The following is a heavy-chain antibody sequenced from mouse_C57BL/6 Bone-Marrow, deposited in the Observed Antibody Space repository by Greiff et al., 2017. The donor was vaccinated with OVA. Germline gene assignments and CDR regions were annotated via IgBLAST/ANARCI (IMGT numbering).Heavy chain of an antibody. J-gene: IGHJ1*03. V-gene: IGHV14-4*01. D-gene: IGHD1-1*01. CDR3: TTSYYYGSSYGYFDV. Sequence: EVQLQQSGAELVRPGASVKLSCTASGFNIKDDYMHWVKQRPEQGLEWIGWIDPENGDTEYASKFQGKATITAETSSNTAYLQLSSLTSEDTAVYYCTTSYYYGSSYGYFDVWGTGTTVTVSS. CDR1: GFNIKDDY. CDR2: IDPENGDT.